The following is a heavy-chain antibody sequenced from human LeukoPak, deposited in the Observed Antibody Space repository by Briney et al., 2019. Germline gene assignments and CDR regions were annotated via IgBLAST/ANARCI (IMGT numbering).Heavy chain of an antibody. V-gene: IGHV4-38-2*02. D-gene: IGHD7-27*01. CDR2: IYHSGDT. Sequence: PSETLSLTCTVSGYSISSGYYWGWIRQSPGKGLEWIGTIYHSGDTYFSPSLKSRVTISVDTYKNQFSLKLSFVTAADTAVYYCARALGIVTPFAFDYWGQGTLVTVSS. CDR1: GYSISSGYY. CDR3: ARALGIVTPFAFDY. J-gene: IGHJ4*02.